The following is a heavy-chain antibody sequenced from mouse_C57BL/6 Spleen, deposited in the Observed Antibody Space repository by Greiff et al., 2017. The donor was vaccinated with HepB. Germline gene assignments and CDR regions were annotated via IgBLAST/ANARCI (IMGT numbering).Heavy chain of an antibody. CDR1: GYAFSSYW. CDR2: IYPGDGDT. J-gene: IGHJ2*01. Sequence: VQGVESGAELVKPGASVKISCKASGYAFSSYWMNWVKQRPGKGLEWIGQIYPGDGDTNYNGKFKGKATLTADKSSSTAYMQLSSLTSEDSAVYFCARGAWNYFDYWGQGTTLTVSS. CDR3: ARGAWNYFDY. D-gene: IGHD6-1*01. V-gene: IGHV1-80*01.